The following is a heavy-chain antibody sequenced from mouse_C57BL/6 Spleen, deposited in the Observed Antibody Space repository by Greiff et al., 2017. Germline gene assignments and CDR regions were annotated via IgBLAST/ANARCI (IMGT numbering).Heavy chain of an antibody. J-gene: IGHJ3*01. Sequence: EVQLQESGPGLVKPSQSLSLTCSVTGYSITSGYSWNWIRQFPGNKLEWMGYISYDGSNNYNPSLKNRISITRDTSKNQFFLKLNSVTTEDTATYYCARDWFAYWGQGTLVTVSA. V-gene: IGHV3-6*01. CDR1: GYSITSGYS. CDR2: ISYDGSN. CDR3: ARDWFAY.